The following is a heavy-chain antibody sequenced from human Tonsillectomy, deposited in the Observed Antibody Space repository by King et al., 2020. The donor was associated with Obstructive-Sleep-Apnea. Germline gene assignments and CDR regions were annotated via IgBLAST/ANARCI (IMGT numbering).Heavy chain of an antibody. Sequence: VQLQESGPGLVKPSETLSLTCTVSGGSISSYYWSWIRQPPGKGLEWSGYIYYSGSTHYNPSLKSRVTISVDTSKNQFSLKLSSVTAADTAVYYCARGVPVGYWYFDLWGRGTLVTVSS. CDR2: IYYSGST. CDR1: GGSISSYY. D-gene: IGHD2-2*01. J-gene: IGHJ2*01. V-gene: IGHV4-59*01. CDR3: ARGVPVGYWYFDL.